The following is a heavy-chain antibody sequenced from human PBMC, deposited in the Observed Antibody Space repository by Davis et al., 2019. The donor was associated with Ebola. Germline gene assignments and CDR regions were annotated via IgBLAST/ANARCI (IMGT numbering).Heavy chain of an antibody. D-gene: IGHD6-13*01. CDR2: IYTGDSDT. CDR3: ARLGTKGSSSWSGFYYGMDV. J-gene: IGHJ6*02. V-gene: IGHV5-51*01. Sequence: GESLKIPCKGSGYSFPSYWIGWVRQMPGKGLEWMGIIYTGDSDTRYSPSFQGQVPISADNSVSTAYLQWSSLKASDTAMYYCARLGTKGSSSWSGFYYGMDVWGQGTTVTVSS. CDR1: GYSFPSYW.